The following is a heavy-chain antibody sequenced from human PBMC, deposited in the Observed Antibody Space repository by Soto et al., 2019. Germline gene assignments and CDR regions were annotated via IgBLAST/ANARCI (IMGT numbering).Heavy chain of an antibody. J-gene: IGHJ6*02. CDR2: IWYDGSNK. CDR1: GFTFSSYG. CDR3: ARVILSLGYYYYGMYV. Sequence: GSLRLSCAASGFTFSSYGMHWVRQAPGKGLEWVAVIWYDGSNKYYADSVKGRFTISRDNSKNTLYLQMNSLRAEDTAVYYCARVILSLGYYYYGMYVCGQGTTVTVS. D-gene: IGHD3-9*01. V-gene: IGHV3-33*01.